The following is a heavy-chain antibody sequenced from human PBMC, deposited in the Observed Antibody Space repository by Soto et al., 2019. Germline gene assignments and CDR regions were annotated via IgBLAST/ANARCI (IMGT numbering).Heavy chain of an antibody. D-gene: IGHD6-19*01. V-gene: IGHV4-39*01. CDR1: GGSISSSSDY. Sequence: QLQLQESGPGLVKPSETLSLTCTVSGGSISSSSDYWGWFRQPPGKGLEWIGSIYYSASTYYNPSLKSRVTISFDTSKHQFSLKLSSVTAADTAVYYWATPAYSSGWYVDPWGQGTLVTVSS. J-gene: IGHJ5*02. CDR2: IYYSAST. CDR3: ATPAYSSGWYVDP.